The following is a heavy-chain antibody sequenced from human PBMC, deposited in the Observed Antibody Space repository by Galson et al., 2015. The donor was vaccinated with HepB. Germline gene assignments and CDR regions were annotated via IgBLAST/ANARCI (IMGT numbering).Heavy chain of an antibody. CDR2: MNPNSGNT. J-gene: IGHJ6*03. V-gene: IGHV1-8*01. CDR3: ARGLGYCSGVSCSRGYYYYYMDV. Sequence: SVKVSCKASGYTFTSYDINWVRQATGQGLEWMGWMNPNSGNTGYAQKFQGRVTMTRNTSISTAYMELSSLRSEDTAVYYCARGLGYCSGVSCSRGYYYYYMDVWGKGTTVTVSS. D-gene: IGHD2-15*01. CDR1: GYTFTSYD.